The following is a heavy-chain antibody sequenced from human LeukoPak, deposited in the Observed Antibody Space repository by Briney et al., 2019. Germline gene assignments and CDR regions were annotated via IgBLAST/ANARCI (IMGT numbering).Heavy chain of an antibody. Sequence: PSETLPLTCTVSGGSLWSFYWSWVRQPAGKGLEWIGRLYNNGSTNYSPSLKSRVIMSFDPSKNQFSLKLNSVTAADTAFYYCVRDRGLGRGFDPWGQGTMVTVSS. V-gene: IGHV4-4*07. D-gene: IGHD3-16*01. J-gene: IGHJ5*02. CDR3: VRDRGLGRGFDP. CDR1: GGSLWSFY. CDR2: LYNNGST.